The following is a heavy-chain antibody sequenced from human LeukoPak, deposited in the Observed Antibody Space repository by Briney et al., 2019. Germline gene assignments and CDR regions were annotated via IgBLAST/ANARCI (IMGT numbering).Heavy chain of an antibody. Sequence: ASVKVSCKAYGYNFATSGIGWVRQAPGQGLEWLGWISGYNGNTKSAPKLQGRVTMTTDTSTDTAYLELGSLRVDDTAIYYCARDLGPYTGSYYSYYHYMDVWGEGTTVTVSS. CDR3: ARDLGPYTGSYYSYYHYMDV. J-gene: IGHJ6*03. CDR2: ISGYNGNT. CDR1: GYNFATSG. V-gene: IGHV1-18*01. D-gene: IGHD1-26*01.